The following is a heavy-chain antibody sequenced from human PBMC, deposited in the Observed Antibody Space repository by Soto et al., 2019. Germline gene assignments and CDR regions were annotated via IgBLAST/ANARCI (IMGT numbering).Heavy chain of an antibody. CDR2: MNPNSGRT. CDR3: ARSVRYFDWFID. D-gene: IGHD3-9*01. Sequence: QVQLVQSGAEVRKPGASVKVSCKASGYTFTSYDINWVRQAPGQGLEWMGWMNPNSGRTAYAQKFQGRVTMTRSTSISTAYMELSRLRSDDTAVYYCARSVRYFDWFIDWGQGTLVTVSS. CDR1: GYTFTSYD. J-gene: IGHJ4*02. V-gene: IGHV1-8*01.